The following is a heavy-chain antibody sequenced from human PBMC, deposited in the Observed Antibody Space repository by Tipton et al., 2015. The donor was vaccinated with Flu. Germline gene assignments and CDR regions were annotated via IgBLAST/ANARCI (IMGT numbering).Heavy chain of an antibody. J-gene: IGHJ6*02. CDR3: ARWLQDNNYGLDV. D-gene: IGHD5-24*01. CDR1: GFTFSTYE. Sequence: SLRLSCVASGFTFSTYEMNWVRQAPGKGLEWVSYISGGANSIYYADSVKGRFTISRDNAKNSVYLRMNSLRAKDTAVYYCARWLQDNNYGLDVWGQGTTVTVSS. V-gene: IGHV3-48*03. CDR2: ISGGANSI.